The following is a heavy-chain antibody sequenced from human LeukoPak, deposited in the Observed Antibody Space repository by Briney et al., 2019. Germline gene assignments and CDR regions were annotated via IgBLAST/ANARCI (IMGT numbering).Heavy chain of an antibody. Sequence: GGSLRLSCATSGFIFSGYYMSWIRQAPGKGLEWVSYISGSGNDISYADSVKGRFTISRDNAKGSLYLQMNRPRAAGPAGYFCGTHAGRTGSDDWGQGTLVTVSS. V-gene: IGHV3-11*01. J-gene: IGHJ4*02. CDR1: GFIFSGYY. CDR2: ISGSGNDI. CDR3: GTHAGRTGSDD. D-gene: IGHD3/OR15-3a*01.